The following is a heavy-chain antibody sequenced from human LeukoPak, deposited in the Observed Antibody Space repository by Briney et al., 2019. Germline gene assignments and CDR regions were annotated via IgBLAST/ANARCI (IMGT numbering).Heavy chain of an antibody. V-gene: IGHV3-30*18. CDR2: ISYDGSNE. J-gene: IGHJ4*02. CDR1: GFTFSSYG. Sequence: GGSLRLSCAASGFTFSSYGMHWVRKAPGKGLEWVAVISYDGSNEYYADSVKGRFAISGDNSKNTLYLQMNSLRAEDTAVYYCAKDLVGIFGVVDYWGQGTLVTVSS. D-gene: IGHD3-3*01. CDR3: AKDLVGIFGVVDY.